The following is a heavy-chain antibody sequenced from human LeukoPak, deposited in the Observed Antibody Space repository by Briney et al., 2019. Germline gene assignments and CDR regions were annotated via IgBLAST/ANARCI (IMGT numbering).Heavy chain of an antibody. D-gene: IGHD6-19*01. CDR2: ISSSSSTI. CDR3: ARDSGSGWYVYFDY. V-gene: IGHV3-48*04. CDR1: GFTFSSYS. J-gene: IGHJ4*02. Sequence: GGSLRLSCAASGFTFSSYSMNWVRQAPGKGLEWVSYISSSSSTIYYADSVKGRFTISRDIAKNSLYLQMNSLRAEDTAVYYCARDSGSGWYVYFDYWGQGTLVTVSS.